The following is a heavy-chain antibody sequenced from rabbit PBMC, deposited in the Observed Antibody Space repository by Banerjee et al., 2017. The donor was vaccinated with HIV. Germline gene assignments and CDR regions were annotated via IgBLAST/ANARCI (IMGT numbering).Heavy chain of an antibody. CDR2: IDPDNDST. V-gene: IGHV1S40*01. Sequence: QSLEESGGGLVKPGASLTLTCKASGFDLSSYYYMCWVRQAPGKGLEWIARIDPDNDSTYYASWAKGRFTISKTSSTTVTLQMTSLTAADTATYFCARGAEYALDLWGQGTLVTVS. D-gene: IGHD4-2*01. CDR3: ARGAEYALDL. J-gene: IGHJ3*01. CDR1: GFDLSSYYY.